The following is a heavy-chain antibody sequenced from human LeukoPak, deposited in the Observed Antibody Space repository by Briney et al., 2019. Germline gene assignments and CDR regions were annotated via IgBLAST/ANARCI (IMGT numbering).Heavy chain of an antibody. V-gene: IGHV1-2*06. D-gene: IGHD6-19*01. CDR3: ARLSTATRHWLAASDI. J-gene: IGHJ3*02. Sequence: ASVKVSCKASGYTFTNHGIAWVRQAPGQGLEWMGRINPDAGDTNYAQTFQGRITMTRDTSISTAYMELSSLKSDDTAVYYCARLSTATRHWLAASDIWGQGTVVTVSS. CDR1: GYTFTNHG. CDR2: INPDAGDT.